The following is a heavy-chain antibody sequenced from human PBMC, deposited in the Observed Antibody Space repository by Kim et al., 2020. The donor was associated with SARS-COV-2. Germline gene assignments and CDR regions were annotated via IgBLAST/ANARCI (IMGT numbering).Heavy chain of an antibody. D-gene: IGHD3-3*01. CDR3: AKDAPGGFWSGWLWVCS. V-gene: IGHV3-23*01. Sequence: VNGRFTISRDNSTNTLYLQMNSLRAEDTAIYYCAKDAPGGFWSGWLWVCSWGQGTLVTVSS. J-gene: IGHJ5*02.